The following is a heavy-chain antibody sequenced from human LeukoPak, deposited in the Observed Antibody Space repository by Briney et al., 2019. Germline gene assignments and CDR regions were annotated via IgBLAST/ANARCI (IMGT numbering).Heavy chain of an antibody. J-gene: IGHJ4*02. CDR2: IIPIFGTA. V-gene: IGHV1-69*05. CDR3: ATGESGRPAFGY. Sequence: SVKVSCKASGGTFSSYAISWVRQAPGQGLEWMGGIIPIFGTANYAQKFQGRVTITTDESTSTAYMELSSLRSEDTAVYYCATGESGRPAFGYWGQGTLVTVSS. CDR1: GGTFSSYA. D-gene: IGHD1-26*01.